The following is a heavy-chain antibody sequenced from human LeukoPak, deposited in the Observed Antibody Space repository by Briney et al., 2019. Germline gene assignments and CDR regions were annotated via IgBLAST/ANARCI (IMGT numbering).Heavy chain of an antibody. D-gene: IGHD1-26*01. CDR3: ARDGLSGSPDGFDI. CDR2: VTYDGVNK. Sequence: GGSLRLSCAASGFSFGSYTMHWVRQAPGKGLEWVALVTYDGVNKYYADSVKGRFTASKDNSKNMLFLQMNSLRAEDTAVYYCARDGLSGSPDGFDIWGQGTMVTVSS. J-gene: IGHJ3*02. CDR1: GFSFGSYT. V-gene: IGHV3-30*04.